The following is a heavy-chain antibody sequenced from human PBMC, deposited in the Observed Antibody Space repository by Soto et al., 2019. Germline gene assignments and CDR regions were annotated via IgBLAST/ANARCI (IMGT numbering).Heavy chain of an antibody. D-gene: IGHD6-19*01. CDR1: GFSLSTSGLG. V-gene: IGHV2-5*01. Sequence: QITLKESGPTLVRPTQTLTLTCTFSGFSLSTSGLGVDWIRQPPGKALEWLALIYWNDDKRYSPSLKARLTITNDTSKNQVVLTMTNMDPVDTATYYCAHRPSGWYLFDYWGQGTLVTVSS. CDR2: IYWNDDK. CDR3: AHRPSGWYLFDY. J-gene: IGHJ4*02.